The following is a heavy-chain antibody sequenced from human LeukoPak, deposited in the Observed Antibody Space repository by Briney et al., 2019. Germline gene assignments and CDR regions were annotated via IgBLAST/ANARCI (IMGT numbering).Heavy chain of an antibody. D-gene: IGHD3-22*01. Sequence: GGSLRLSCAASGFTFDDYAMHWVRQAPGKGLEWVSGISWNSGSIGYADSVKGRFTISRDNAKNSLYLQMHSLRAEDMALYYCAKDMSPYYYDSSVSGAFDIWGQGTMVTVSS. CDR1: GFTFDDYA. V-gene: IGHV3-9*03. CDR2: ISWNSGSI. CDR3: AKDMSPYYYDSSVSGAFDI. J-gene: IGHJ3*02.